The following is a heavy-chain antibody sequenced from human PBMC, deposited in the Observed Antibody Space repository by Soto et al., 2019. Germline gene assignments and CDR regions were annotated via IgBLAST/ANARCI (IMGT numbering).Heavy chain of an antibody. Sequence: SETLSLTCTVSGGSISSGGYYWSWIRQHPGKGLEWIGYIYYSGVTNYNPSLESRVTISIDTSKSQFSLKLTSVTAADTAVYYCARDRFFDYWGQGTLVTVSS. D-gene: IGHD3-16*01. J-gene: IGHJ4*02. CDR2: IYYSGVT. V-gene: IGHV4-61*08. CDR3: ARDRFFDY. CDR1: GGSISSGGYY.